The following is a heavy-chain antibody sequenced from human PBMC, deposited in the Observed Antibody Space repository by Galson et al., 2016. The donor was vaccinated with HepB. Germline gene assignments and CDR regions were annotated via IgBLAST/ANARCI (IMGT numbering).Heavy chain of an antibody. V-gene: IGHV5-10-1*01. CDR1: GYSFTSYW. CDR2: TDPRDSST. J-gene: IGHJ4*02. Sequence: SGAEVKKPGESLRISCETSGYSFTSYWITWVRQVPGKGLEWLGKTDPRDSSTNYSPSLQGHVIISSDKSISTAYLQWRSLEASDTAMYYGARHALGSSGWHFLDYWGRGTLVSVS. CDR3: ARHALGSSGWHFLDY. D-gene: IGHD6-19*01.